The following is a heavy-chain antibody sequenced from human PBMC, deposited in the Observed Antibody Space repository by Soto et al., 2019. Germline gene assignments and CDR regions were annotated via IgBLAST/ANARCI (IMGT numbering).Heavy chain of an antibody. V-gene: IGHV3-23*01. Sequence: EVQLLESGGGLVQPGGSLRLSCAASGFTFSSYAMSWVRQAPGKGLEWVSAISGSGGSTYYADSVKGRFTISRDNSKNTLYLQMNSLRAEDTAVYYCAKDLEPYGGNSGRVGYWGQGTLVTVSS. CDR3: AKDLEPYGGNSGRVGY. D-gene: IGHD4-17*01. J-gene: IGHJ4*02. CDR2: ISGSGGST. CDR1: GFTFSSYA.